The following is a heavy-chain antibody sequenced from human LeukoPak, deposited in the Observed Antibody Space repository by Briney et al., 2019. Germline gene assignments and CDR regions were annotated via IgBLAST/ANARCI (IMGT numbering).Heavy chain of an antibody. D-gene: IGHD3-10*01. V-gene: IGHV1-3*01. J-gene: IGHJ3*02. Sequence: GASVKVSCKASGYTFTSYAMHWVRQAPGQRLEWMGWINAGSGDTKYSQKFQGRVTITRDTSASTAYMELSSLRSEDTAVYYCAVEVLLKARGAFDIWGQGTMVTVSS. CDR3: AVEVLLKARGAFDI. CDR2: INAGSGDT. CDR1: GYTFTSYA.